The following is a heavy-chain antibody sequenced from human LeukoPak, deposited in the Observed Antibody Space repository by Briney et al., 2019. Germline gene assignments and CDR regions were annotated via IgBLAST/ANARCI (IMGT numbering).Heavy chain of an antibody. J-gene: IGHJ6*02. CDR1: GGSISSGGYS. CDR2: IYHGGST. Sequence: SQTLSLTCAVSGGSISSGGYSWSWIRQPPGKGLEWIGYIYHGGSTYYNPSLKSRVTISVDRSKNQFSLKLSSVTAADTAVYYCARVAGTRNYYYYGMDVWGQGTTVTVSS. V-gene: IGHV4-30-2*01. CDR3: ARVAGTRNYYYYGMDV. D-gene: IGHD1-1*01.